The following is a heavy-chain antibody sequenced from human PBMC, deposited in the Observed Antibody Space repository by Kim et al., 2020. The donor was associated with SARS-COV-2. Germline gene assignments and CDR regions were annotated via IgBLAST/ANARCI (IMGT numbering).Heavy chain of an antibody. J-gene: IGHJ4*02. CDR3: ARGRSTSSSAYFDY. Sequence: SETLSLTCAVYGGSFSGYYWSWIRQPPGKGLEWIGEINHSGSTNYNPSLKSRVTISVDTSKNQFSLKLSSVTAADTAVYYCARGRSTSSSAYFDYWGQGTLVTVSS. CDR2: INHSGST. CDR1: GGSFSGYY. V-gene: IGHV4-34*01. D-gene: IGHD2-2*01.